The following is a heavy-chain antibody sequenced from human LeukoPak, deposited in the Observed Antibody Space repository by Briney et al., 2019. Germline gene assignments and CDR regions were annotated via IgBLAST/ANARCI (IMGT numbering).Heavy chain of an antibody. CDR3: ATDCGGDCYSLPDY. V-gene: IGHV3-23*01. CDR2: ISGSGGST. D-gene: IGHD2-21*02. Sequence: GGSLRLSCAASGFTFSSYAMSWVRQAPGKGLEWVSAISGSGGSTYYADSVKGRFTISSDNSKNTLYLQMNSLRAEDTAVYYCATDCGGDCYSLPDYWGQGTLVTVSS. CDR1: GFTFSSYA. J-gene: IGHJ4*02.